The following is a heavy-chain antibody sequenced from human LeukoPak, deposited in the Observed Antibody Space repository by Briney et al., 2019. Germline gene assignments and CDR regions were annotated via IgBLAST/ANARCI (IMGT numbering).Heavy chain of an antibody. D-gene: IGHD2-8*01. J-gene: IGHJ5*02. CDR1: GGSISSYY. CDR3: ARATDCTNGVCNRWFDP. Sequence: PSETLSLTCTVSGGSISSYYWSWIRQPPGKGLEWIGYIYYSGSTNYNPSLKSRVTISVDTSKNQFSLKLSSVAAADTAVYYCARATDCTNGVCNRWFDPWGQGTLVTVSS. CDR2: IYYSGST. V-gene: IGHV4-59*01.